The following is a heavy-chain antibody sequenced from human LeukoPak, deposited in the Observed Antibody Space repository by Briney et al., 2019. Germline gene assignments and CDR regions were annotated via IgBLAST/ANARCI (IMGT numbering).Heavy chain of an antibody. D-gene: IGHD3-3*01. CDR3: ARDFQGGPGSYDFPVAVDP. CDR2: IIPIFGTA. J-gene: IGHJ5*02. Sequence: GASVKVSCKASGYTFTSYGISWVRQAPGQGLEWMGGIIPIFGTANYAQKFQGRVTITADESTSTAYMELSSLRSEDTAVYYCARDFQGGPGSYDFPVAVDPWGQGTLVTVSS. V-gene: IGHV1-69*13. CDR1: GYTFTSYG.